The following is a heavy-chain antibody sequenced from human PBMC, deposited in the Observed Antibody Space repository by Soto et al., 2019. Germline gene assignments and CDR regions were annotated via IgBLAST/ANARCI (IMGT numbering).Heavy chain of an antibody. V-gene: IGHV3-33*01. CDR1: GFTFSTYG. CDR2: IWGEGSK. J-gene: IGHJ4*02. CDR3: VRVFDTYYFDS. D-gene: IGHD3-9*01. Sequence: QVQLVESGGSVVQPGRSLRLSCAVSGFTFSTYGMHWVRQAPGKGLEWVAVIWGEGSKYHADSVKGRFTISRDNTKNILYLEMNSLRAEDTAVYYCVRVFDTYYFDSWGQGTLVTVSS.